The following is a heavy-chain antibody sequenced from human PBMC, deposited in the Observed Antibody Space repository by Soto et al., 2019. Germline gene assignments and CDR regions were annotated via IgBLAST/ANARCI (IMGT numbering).Heavy chain of an antibody. CDR3: ARGLPYSSSWYYFDY. J-gene: IGHJ4*02. Sequence: ASVEVSCKXSGYTFTNYAMHWVRQAPGQRLEWMGWINAGNGNTKYSQKFQGRVTITRDTSASTAYMELSSLRSEDTAVYYCARGLPYSSSWYYFDYWGQGTLVTVS. V-gene: IGHV1-3*01. D-gene: IGHD6-13*01. CDR2: INAGNGNT. CDR1: GYTFTNYA.